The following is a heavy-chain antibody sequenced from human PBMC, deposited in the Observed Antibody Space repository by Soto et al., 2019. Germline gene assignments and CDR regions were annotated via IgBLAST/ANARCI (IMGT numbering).Heavy chain of an antibody. CDR3: ARDSYSSSWYE. CDR1: GFTFSSYA. Sequence: QVQLVESGGGVVQPGRSLRLSCAASGFTFSSYAMHWVRQAPGKGLEWVAVISYDGSNKYYADSVKGRFTISRDNSKNTLYLQMNSLRXEXXXXXXCARDSYSSSWYEWGQGTLVTVSS. V-gene: IGHV3-30-3*01. D-gene: IGHD6-13*01. CDR2: ISYDGSNK. J-gene: IGHJ4*02.